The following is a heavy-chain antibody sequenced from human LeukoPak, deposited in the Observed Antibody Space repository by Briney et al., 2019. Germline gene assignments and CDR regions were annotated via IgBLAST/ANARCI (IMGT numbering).Heavy chain of an antibody. CDR3: ARGSIVGENWFDP. Sequence: GASVKVSCKASGYTFTSYGISWVRQAPGQGLEWMGWISAYNGNTNYAQKLQGRVTMTRNTSISTAYMELSSLRSEDTAVYYCARGSIVGENWFDPWGQGTLVTVSS. CDR1: GYTFTSYG. D-gene: IGHD1-26*01. CDR2: ISAYNGNT. J-gene: IGHJ5*02. V-gene: IGHV1-18*01.